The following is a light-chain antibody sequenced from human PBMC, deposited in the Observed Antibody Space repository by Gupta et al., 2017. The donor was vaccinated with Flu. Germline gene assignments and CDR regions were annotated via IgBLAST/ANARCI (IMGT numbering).Light chain of an antibody. J-gene: IGLJ3*02. V-gene: IGLV3-1*01. CDR2: QDT. CDR3: QAWDSSTVWV. Sequence: SYELTQPPSVSVSPGQTASITCSGDTLGNKYAVWYQQKPGQSPVLPIHQDTQRPSGIPERFSGSKSGNTATLTISGTQAMDEADYYCQAWDSSTVWVFGGGTKLTVL. CDR1: TLGNKY.